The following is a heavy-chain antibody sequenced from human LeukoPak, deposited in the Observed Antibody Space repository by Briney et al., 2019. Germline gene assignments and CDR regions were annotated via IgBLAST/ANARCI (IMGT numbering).Heavy chain of an antibody. CDR1: GFTFSSYA. V-gene: IGHV3-64*01. Sequence: PGGSLRLSCAASGFTFSSYAMHWVRQAPGKGLEYVSAISSNGGSTYYANSVKGRFTISRDNSKNPLYLQMGSLRAEDMAVYYCARSLSSSWSHFDYWGQGTLVTVSS. D-gene: IGHD6-13*01. CDR3: ARSLSSSWSHFDY. CDR2: ISSNGGST. J-gene: IGHJ4*02.